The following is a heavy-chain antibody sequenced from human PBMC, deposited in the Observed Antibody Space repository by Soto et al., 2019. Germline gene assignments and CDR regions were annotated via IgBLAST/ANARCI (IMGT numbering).Heavy chain of an antibody. J-gene: IGHJ4*02. CDR1: GFTFSSYG. Sequence: GGSLRLSCAASGFTFSSYGMHWVRQAPGKGLEWVAVIWYDGSNKYYADSVKGRFTISRDNSKNTLYLQMNSLRAEDTAVYYCARAPGGIAVAGPDYWGQGTLVTVSS. D-gene: IGHD6-19*01. V-gene: IGHV3-33*01. CDR3: ARAPGGIAVAGPDY. CDR2: IWYDGSNK.